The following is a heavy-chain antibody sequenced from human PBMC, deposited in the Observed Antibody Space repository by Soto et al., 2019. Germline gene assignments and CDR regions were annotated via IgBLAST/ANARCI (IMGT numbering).Heavy chain of an antibody. J-gene: IGHJ4*02. V-gene: IGHV4-39*01. CDR3: ARHQADIVVVPAAIFSFDY. CDR1: GGSISSSSYY. D-gene: IGHD2-2*01. Sequence: SETLSLTCTVSGGSISSSSYYWGWIRPPPGKGLEWIGSIYYSGSTYYNPSLKSRVTISVDTSKNQFSLKLSSVTAADTAVYYCARHQADIVVVPAAIFSFDYWGQGTLVTVSS. CDR2: IYYSGST.